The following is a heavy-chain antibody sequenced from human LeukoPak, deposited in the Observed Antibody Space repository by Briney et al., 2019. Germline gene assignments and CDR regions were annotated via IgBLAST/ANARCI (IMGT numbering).Heavy chain of an antibody. V-gene: IGHV3-53*01. CDR2: FYVGGAT. Sequence: PGGSLRLSCAVSGFSVTNNYMSWVRQAPGKGLEWVSVFYVGGATYYADSVKGRFTISKDNSKNTLYLQMNSLRVEDTAVYYCAKEVYYFDTSGLYSFAFDIWGQGTMVTVPS. CDR3: AKEVYYFDTSGLYSFAFDI. J-gene: IGHJ3*02. D-gene: IGHD3-22*01. CDR1: GFSVTNNY.